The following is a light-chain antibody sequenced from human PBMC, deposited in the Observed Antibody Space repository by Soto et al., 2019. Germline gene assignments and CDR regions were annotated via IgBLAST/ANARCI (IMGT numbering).Light chain of an antibody. J-gene: IGKJ1*01. Sequence: ENVLTQSPGTLSLSPGERATVSCRASQNVNNNYLVWYQQRPGQAPGLLIHGASSRAAGVPARFSGSGSATEFTLTISNLQSEDFAVYYCQQYNNWPVTFGQGTKVDIK. CDR2: GAS. CDR3: QQYNNWPVT. V-gene: IGKV3D-15*01. CDR1: QNVNNN.